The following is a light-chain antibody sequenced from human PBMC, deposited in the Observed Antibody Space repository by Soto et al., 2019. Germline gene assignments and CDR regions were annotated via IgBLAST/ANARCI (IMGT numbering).Light chain of an antibody. V-gene: IGLV2-14*01. Sequence: QSALTQPASVSGSPGQSITISCTGTSSDIGGYNYISWYQQLPGKAPKFIIYDVRNRPSGVSNRCSGSRSGNTASLTISGFQAEDEADYYCSSYTSSSTVIFGGGTKLTVL. CDR2: DVR. J-gene: IGLJ2*01. CDR1: SSDIGGYNY. CDR3: SSYTSSSTVI.